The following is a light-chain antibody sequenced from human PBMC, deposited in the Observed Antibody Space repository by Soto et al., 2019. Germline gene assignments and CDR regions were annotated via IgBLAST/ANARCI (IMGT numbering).Light chain of an antibody. J-gene: IGKJ1*01. CDR3: QQYDNWPWT. CDR1: QSVSSN. V-gene: IGKV3-15*01. Sequence: ENVLTQSPGTLSLSPGERATLSCRASQSVSSNLAWYQQKPGQAPRLLIHGASTRAPGFPARFSGSGSGTDFTLTISSLQSEDFAVYYCQQYDNWPWTFGQGTKVDIK. CDR2: GAS.